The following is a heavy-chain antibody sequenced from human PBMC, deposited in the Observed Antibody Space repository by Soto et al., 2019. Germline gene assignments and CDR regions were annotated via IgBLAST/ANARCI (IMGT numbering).Heavy chain of an antibody. CDR3: ARNFHNIVVVPAYYYYGMDV. V-gene: IGHV3-30*04. CDR1: GFTFSSYA. J-gene: IGHJ6*02. D-gene: IGHD2-2*01. Sequence: GGSLRLSCAASGFTFSSYAMHWVRQAPGKGLEGVAVISYDGRNKYYADSVKGRFTISRDNSKNTLYLQMNSLRAEDTAVYYYARNFHNIVVVPAYYYYGMDVWGQGTTVTVSS. CDR2: ISYDGRNK.